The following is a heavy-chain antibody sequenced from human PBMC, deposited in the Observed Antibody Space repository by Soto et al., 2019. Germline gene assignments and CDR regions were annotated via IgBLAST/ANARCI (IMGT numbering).Heavy chain of an antibody. D-gene: IGHD6-13*01. CDR3: ARPVSSSWYYFEY. CDR2: IYPGDSDT. CDR1: VYSFTSYW. Sequence: GESLKISCKGSVYSFTSYWIVWVHQMPGKGLEWMGIIYPGDSDTRYSPSFQGQVTISADKSISTAYLQWSSLKASDTAMYYCARPVSSSWYYFEYWGQGTLVTVSS. J-gene: IGHJ4*02. V-gene: IGHV5-51*07.